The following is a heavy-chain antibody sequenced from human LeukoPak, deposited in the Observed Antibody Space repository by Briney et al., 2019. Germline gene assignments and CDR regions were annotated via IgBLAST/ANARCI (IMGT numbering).Heavy chain of an antibody. Sequence: SETLSLTCAVYGGSFSGYYWSWIRQPPRKGLEWIGEINHSGSTNYNPSLKSRVTISVDTSKNQFSLKLSSVTAADTAVYYCARGGLESHIVVVTAIGYYFDYWGQGTLVTVSS. CDR1: GGSFSGYY. CDR2: INHSGST. V-gene: IGHV4-34*01. CDR3: ARGGLESHIVVVTAIGYYFDY. D-gene: IGHD2-21*02. J-gene: IGHJ4*02.